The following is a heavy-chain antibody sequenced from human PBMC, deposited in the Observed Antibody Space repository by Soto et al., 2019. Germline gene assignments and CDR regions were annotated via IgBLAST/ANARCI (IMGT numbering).Heavy chain of an antibody. Sequence: GGSLRLSCAASSFTFSRYAMTWVRQAPGKGLEWVSSISGTGNHIYYAESVKGRFTVSRDNAKSSLFLQMNSLRAEDTAVYYCARENEELLLQPYYGLDVWGLGTKVTVSS. CDR2: ISGTGNHI. CDR3: ARENEELLLQPYYGLDV. V-gene: IGHV3-21*06. J-gene: IGHJ6*02. CDR1: SFTFSRYA. D-gene: IGHD2-15*01.